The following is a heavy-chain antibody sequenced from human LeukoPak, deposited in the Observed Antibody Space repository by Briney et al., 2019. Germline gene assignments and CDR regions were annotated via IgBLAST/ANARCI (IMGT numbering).Heavy chain of an antibody. V-gene: IGHV1-69*13. J-gene: IGHJ4*02. Sequence: ASVKVSCKASGYTFTSYYMHWVRQAPGQGLEWMGGIIPLFDTADYAQKFQGRLTITADESTSTAYMELSSLRAEDTAVYYCARDLVGSHTGYSSGAWDYWGQGTLVTVSS. CDR2: IIPLFDTA. CDR3: ARDLVGSHTGYSSGAWDY. D-gene: IGHD3-9*01. CDR1: GYTFTSYY.